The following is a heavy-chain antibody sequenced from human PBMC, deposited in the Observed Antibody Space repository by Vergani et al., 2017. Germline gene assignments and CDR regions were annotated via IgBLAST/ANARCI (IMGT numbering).Heavy chain of an antibody. CDR2: IFHSGTT. V-gene: IGHV4-4*03. CDR3: ANLGYCTGDSCHSVR. Sequence: QVQLQESGPGLVKPPGTLSLTCAVSGGSITSYNWWTWVRQSPGKGLEWIGEIFHSGTTNYNPSLKSRVTISIDKSKNQFSLNLASVTAADTAVYYCANLGYCTGDSCHSVRWGQGTRVTVSS. CDR1: GGSITSYNW. D-gene: IGHD2-15*01. J-gene: IGHJ4*02.